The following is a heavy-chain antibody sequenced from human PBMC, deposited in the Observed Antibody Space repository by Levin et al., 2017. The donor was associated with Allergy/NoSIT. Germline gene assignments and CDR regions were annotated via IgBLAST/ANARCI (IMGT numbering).Heavy chain of an antibody. D-gene: IGHD3-22*01. CDR2: ISWNSGSI. CDR3: AKDMGGFVPSSGLLLDY. V-gene: IGHV3-9*01. Sequence: GGSLRLSCAASGFTFDDYAMHWVRQAPGKGLEWVSGISWNSGSIGYADSVKGRFTISRDNAKNSLYLQMNSLRAEDTALYYCAKDMGGFVPSSGLLLDYWGQGTLVTVSS. CDR1: GFTFDDYA. J-gene: IGHJ4*02.